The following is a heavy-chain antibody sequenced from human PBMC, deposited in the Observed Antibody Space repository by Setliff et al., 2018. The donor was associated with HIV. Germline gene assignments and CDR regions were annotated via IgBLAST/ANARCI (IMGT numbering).Heavy chain of an antibody. CDR1: GGSISSGGYY. D-gene: IGHD6-6*01. Sequence: PSETLSLTCAVSGGSISSGGYYWSWIRQHPGKGLEWIGHVYYSGTTKYNPSLQSRVSMSVDTSKNQVSLDLTSVTPADTAVYYCARLRVSSSSQTFDHWGQGILVTVSS. CDR3: ARLRVSSSSQTFDH. CDR2: VYYSGTT. V-gene: IGHV4-61*08. J-gene: IGHJ4*02.